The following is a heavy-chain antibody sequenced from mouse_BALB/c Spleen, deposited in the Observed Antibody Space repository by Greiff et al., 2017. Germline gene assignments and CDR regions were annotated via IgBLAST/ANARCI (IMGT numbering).Heavy chain of an antibody. CDR2: ISYSGST. CDR1: GYSITSDYA. J-gene: IGHJ2*01. D-gene: IGHD2-4*01. V-gene: IGHV3-2*02. CDR3: AREGYYDYDSPPYYFDY. Sequence: EVQLQQSGPGLVKPSQSLSLTCTVTGYSITSDYAWTWIRQFPGNKLEWMGYISYSGSTSYNPSLKSRISITRDTSKNQFFLQLNSVTTEDTATYYCAREGYYDYDSPPYYFDYWGQGTTLTVSS.